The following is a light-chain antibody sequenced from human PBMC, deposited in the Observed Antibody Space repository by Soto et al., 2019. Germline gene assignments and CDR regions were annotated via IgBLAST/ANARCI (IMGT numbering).Light chain of an antibody. J-gene: IGLJ3*02. Sequence: QSALTQPASVSRSPGQSITISCTGTSSEVGAYNLVSWYQQHPGRAPKLFIFDVSNRPSGVSNRFSGSKSGNTASLTISGLQAEDEAFYYCSSYTNTSTLVFGGGTKLTVL. V-gene: IGLV2-14*01. CDR1: SSEVGAYNL. CDR2: DVS. CDR3: SSYTNTSTLV.